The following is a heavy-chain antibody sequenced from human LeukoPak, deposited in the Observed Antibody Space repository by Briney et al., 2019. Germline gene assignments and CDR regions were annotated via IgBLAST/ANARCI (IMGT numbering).Heavy chain of an antibody. D-gene: IGHD6-25*01. J-gene: IGHJ4*02. CDR2: INPNSGRT. V-gene: IGHV1-8*01. CDR3: ARGRSGLAAAGTYDY. Sequence: ASVKVSCKASGYTFTSSDINWVRQAAGQGLEWIGWINPNSGRTGYAQKFQGRVTMTENTSISTAYMELSSLRFDDTAVYYCARGRSGLAAAGTYDYWGQGTLITVSS. CDR1: GYTFTSSD.